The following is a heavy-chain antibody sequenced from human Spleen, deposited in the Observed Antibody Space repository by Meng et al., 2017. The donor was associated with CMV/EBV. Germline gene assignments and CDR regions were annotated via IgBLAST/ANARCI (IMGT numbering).Heavy chain of an antibody. V-gene: IGHV1-18*04. CDR1: GYTLTSYG. D-gene: IGHD3-22*01. Sequence: SGYTLTSYGRTWARQAPGEGLEWMGWISAYSGDTNYAQKFQDRVTMTTDRSTSTAYMELRSLRYDDTAVYFCARASMIAVVLDFDYWGQGSLVTVSS. CDR2: ISAYSGDT. CDR3: ARASMIAVVLDFDY. J-gene: IGHJ4*02.